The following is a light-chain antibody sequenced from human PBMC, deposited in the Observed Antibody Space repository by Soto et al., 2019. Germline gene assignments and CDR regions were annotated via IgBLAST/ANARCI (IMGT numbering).Light chain of an antibody. CDR1: TSDVGGYNL. Sequence: QSALTQPASVSGSPGQSITISCSGTTSDVGGYNLVSWYQQHTAKAPKLLIYEGTQRPSGVSSRFSGSKSGNTASLTISGLQAEDEADYYCSSYTAGGTIFGTGTKLTVL. CDR2: EGT. V-gene: IGLV2-14*02. J-gene: IGLJ1*01. CDR3: SSYTAGGTI.